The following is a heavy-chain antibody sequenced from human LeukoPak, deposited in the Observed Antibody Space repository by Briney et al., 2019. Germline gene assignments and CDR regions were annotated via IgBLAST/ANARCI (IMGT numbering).Heavy chain of an antibody. CDR3: ARLLALDKILDY. CDR1: GGSISSSSYY. D-gene: IGHD2-15*01. CDR2: IYYSGST. Sequence: SETLSLTCTVSGGSISSSSYYWGWIRQPPGKGLEWIGSIYYSGSTYYNPSLKSRVTISVDTSKNQFSLKLSSVTAADTAVYYCARLLALDKILDYWGQGTLVTVSS. J-gene: IGHJ4*02. V-gene: IGHV4-39*07.